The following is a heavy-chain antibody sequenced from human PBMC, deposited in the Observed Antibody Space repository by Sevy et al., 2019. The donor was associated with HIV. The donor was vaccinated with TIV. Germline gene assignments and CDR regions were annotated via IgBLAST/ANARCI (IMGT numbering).Heavy chain of an antibody. D-gene: IGHD4-17*01. CDR1: GYTFTSYG. CDR2: ISAYNGNT. J-gene: IGHJ4*02. Sequence: ASVKVSCKASGYTFTSYGISWVRQAPGQGLEWMGWISAYNGNTNYAQKLQGRVTMTTDTSTSTAYMELRSLRSDDTAVYYCSRNYGDYDDYSNYFDYWGQGTLVTVSS. CDR3: SRNYGDYDDYSNYFDY. V-gene: IGHV1-18*04.